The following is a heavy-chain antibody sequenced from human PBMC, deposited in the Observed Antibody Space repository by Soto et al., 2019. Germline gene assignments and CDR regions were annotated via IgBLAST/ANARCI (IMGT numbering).Heavy chain of an antibody. CDR1: GGSINNYY. CDR2: VYYTGTA. Sequence: SETLSLTCTVSGGSINNYYWNWIRQPPGKGLEWVGYVYYTGTAKYNPSLQSRVSISVDTSKNQFSLQLSSVTAADTAVYYCARYMSTVSLGNYYYYYMDVWGKGTTVTVSS. D-gene: IGHD4-4*01. J-gene: IGHJ6*03. V-gene: IGHV4-59*01. CDR3: ARYMSTVSLGNYYYYYMDV.